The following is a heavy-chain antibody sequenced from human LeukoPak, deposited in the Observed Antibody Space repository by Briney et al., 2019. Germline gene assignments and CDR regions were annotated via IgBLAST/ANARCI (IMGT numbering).Heavy chain of an antibody. CDR3: ARQTGTTAKEVNWFDP. CDR1: VYAFTVYY. D-gene: IGHD1-1*01. J-gene: IGHJ5*02. Sequence: ASVKVSFTSSVYAFTVYYIHWVRQAPGQGLEWMGWINPHSGDTNYAQKFQGRVTMTRDTSISTAYMELNILSSDDTAVYSCARQTGTTAKEVNWFDPWGQGTLVTVSS. V-gene: IGHV1-2*02. CDR2: INPHSGDT.